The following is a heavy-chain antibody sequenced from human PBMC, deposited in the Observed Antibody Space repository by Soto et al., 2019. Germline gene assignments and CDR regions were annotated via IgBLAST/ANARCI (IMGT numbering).Heavy chain of an antibody. CDR3: ARGGYYDSSGSRNYHYYGMNV. D-gene: IGHD3-22*01. CDR1: GYTFASYG. CDR2: ISAYNGNT. J-gene: IGHJ6*02. Sequence: ASVKVSCKASGYTFASYGISWVRQAPGQGLEWMGWISAYNGNTNYAQILQGRVSMTTDTSTKTAYMEVRSLRSDDTAVYYCARGGYYDSSGSRNYHYYGMNVWGQGTTVTVSS. V-gene: IGHV1-18*01.